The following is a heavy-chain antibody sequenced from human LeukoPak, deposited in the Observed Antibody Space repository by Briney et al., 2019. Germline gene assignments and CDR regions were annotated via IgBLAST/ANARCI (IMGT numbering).Heavy chain of an antibody. CDR2: IIPIFGTA. J-gene: IGHJ4*02. Sequence: VASVKVSCKASGGTFSSYAISWVRQAPGQGLEWMGGIIPIFGTANYAQKFQGRVTITTDEPTSTAYMELSSLRSEDTAVYYCARSQYDILTGYYPFDYWGQGTLVTVSS. V-gene: IGHV1-69*05. CDR1: GGTFSSYA. D-gene: IGHD3-9*01. CDR3: ARSQYDILTGYYPFDY.